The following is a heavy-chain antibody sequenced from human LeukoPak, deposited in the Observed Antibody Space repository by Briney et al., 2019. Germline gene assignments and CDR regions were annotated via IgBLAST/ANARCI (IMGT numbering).Heavy chain of an antibody. D-gene: IGHD5-18*01. CDR3: AKDSTGYSYGPEDY. Sequence: GGSLRLSCAASGFTFSSYGMRWVCQAPGKGLEWVAVISYDGSNKYYADSVKGRFTISRDNSKNTLYLQMNSLRAEDTAVYYCAKDSTGYSYGPEDYWGQGTLVTVSS. V-gene: IGHV3-30*18. CDR1: GFTFSSYG. J-gene: IGHJ4*02. CDR2: ISYDGSNK.